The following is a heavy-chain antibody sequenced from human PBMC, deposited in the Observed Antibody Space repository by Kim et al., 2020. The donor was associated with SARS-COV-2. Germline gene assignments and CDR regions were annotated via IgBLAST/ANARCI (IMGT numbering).Heavy chain of an antibody. V-gene: IGHV1-46*01. Sequence: GSTSYAQKFQGRVTMTRDTSTSTVYMELSSLRSEDTAVYYCARDHHGPNYWGQGTLVTVSS. CDR2: GST. J-gene: IGHJ4*02. CDR3: ARDHHGPNY.